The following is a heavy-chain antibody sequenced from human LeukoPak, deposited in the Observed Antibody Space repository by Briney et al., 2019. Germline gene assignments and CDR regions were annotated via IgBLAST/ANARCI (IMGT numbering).Heavy chain of an antibody. V-gene: IGHV4-30-4*01. CDR3: ARSDSGYELDY. Sequence: SETLSLTCTVSGGSISSCDSYWSWIRQPPGKGLEWIGYIYYSGSTYYNPSLKSQVTISVDTSKNQFSLKLSSVTAADTAVYYCARSDSGYELDYWGQGTLVTVSS. CDR2: IYYSGST. CDR1: GGSISSCDSY. J-gene: IGHJ4*02. D-gene: IGHD5-12*01.